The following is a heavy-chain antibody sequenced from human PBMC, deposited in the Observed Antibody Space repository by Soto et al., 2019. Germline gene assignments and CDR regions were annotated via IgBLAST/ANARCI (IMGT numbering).Heavy chain of an antibody. CDR2: IYYSGST. J-gene: IGHJ4*02. V-gene: IGHV4-31*02. CDR1: GGSISSGGYY. D-gene: IGHD3-9*01. Sequence: PSETLSLTXTVSGGSISSGGYYWSWIRQHPGKGLEWIGYIYYSGSTYYNPSLKSRVTISVDTSKNQFSLKLSSVTAADTAVYYCARDHDGYFDWTLWGQGTLVTVSS. CDR3: ARDHDGYFDWTL.